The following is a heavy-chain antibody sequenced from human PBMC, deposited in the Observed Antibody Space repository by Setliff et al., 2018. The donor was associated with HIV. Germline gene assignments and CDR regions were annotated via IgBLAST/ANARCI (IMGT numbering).Heavy chain of an antibody. CDR3: AKGTKYCSLGTSYADH. Sequence: PGGSLRLSCAASGFTVSDNYMSWVRQAPGKGLEWVSVIYSGGSTYYADSVRGRFTISRDNSKNTLYLQLNRVRAEDTAVYYCAKGTKYCSLGTSYADHWGQGTQVTVSS. D-gene: IGHD2-15*01. CDR2: IYSGGST. J-gene: IGHJ4*02. CDR1: GFTVSDNY. V-gene: IGHV3-53*01.